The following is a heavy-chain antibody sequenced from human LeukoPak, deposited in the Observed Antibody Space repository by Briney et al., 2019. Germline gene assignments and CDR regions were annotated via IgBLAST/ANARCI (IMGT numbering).Heavy chain of an antibody. Sequence: ETLSLTCTVSGGSISSSSYYWGWIRQPPGKGLEWVSSISSSSSYIYYADSVKGRFTISRDNAKNSLYLQMNSLRAEDTAVYYCARGGMMGQTDYWGQGTLVTVSS. D-gene: IGHD1-26*01. J-gene: IGHJ4*02. CDR3: ARGGMMGQTDY. CDR2: ISSSSSYI. CDR1: GGSISSSS. V-gene: IGHV3-21*01.